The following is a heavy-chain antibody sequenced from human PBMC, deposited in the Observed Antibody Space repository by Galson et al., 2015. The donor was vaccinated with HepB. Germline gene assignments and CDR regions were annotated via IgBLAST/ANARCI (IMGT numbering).Heavy chain of an antibody. V-gene: IGHV3-23*01. Sequence: SLRLSCAASGFTFSSYAMSWVRQAPGKGLEWVSAISGSASSTYYGDSVKGRFTISRDNSKNRLYPQMNSLRAGDTAVYYCARVGWELRPLDYWGQGTLVTVSS. CDR1: GFTFSSYA. CDR2: ISGSASST. D-gene: IGHD1-26*01. CDR3: ARVGWELRPLDY. J-gene: IGHJ4*02.